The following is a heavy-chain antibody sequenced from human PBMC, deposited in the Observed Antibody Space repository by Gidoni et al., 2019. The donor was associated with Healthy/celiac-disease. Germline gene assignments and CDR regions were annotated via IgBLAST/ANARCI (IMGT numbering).Heavy chain of an antibody. V-gene: IGHV3-49*05. J-gene: IGHJ6*03. CDR3: TRDPQVVPAYMDV. CDR1: GFTFGDYA. Sequence: EVQLVVSGGGLVKPGLSLSLSCRASGFTFGDYAMSWFRQAPGKGLEWVGFIRSKAYGGTTEYAASVKGRFTISRDDSKSIAYLQMNSLKTEDTAVYYCTRDPQVVPAYMDVWGKGTTVTVSS. D-gene: IGHD2-2*01. CDR2: IRSKAYGGTT.